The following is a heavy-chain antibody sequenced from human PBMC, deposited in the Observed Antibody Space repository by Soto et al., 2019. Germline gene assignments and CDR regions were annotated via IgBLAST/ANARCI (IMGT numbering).Heavy chain of an antibody. V-gene: IGHV1-3*01. CDR1: GYTFTSYA. CDR2: INACNGNT. D-gene: IGHD3-10*01. CDR3: ARNSITMVRGVSNWFDP. J-gene: IGHJ5*02. Sequence: GASVKVSCKASGYTFTSYAMHWVRQAPGQRLEWMGWINACNGNTKYSQKFQGRVTITRDTSASTAYMELSSLRSEDTAVYYCARNSITMVRGVSNWFDPWGQGTLVTVSS.